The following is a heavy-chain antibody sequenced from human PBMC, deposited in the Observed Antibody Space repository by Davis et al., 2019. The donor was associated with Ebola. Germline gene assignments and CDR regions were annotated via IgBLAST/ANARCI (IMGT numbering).Heavy chain of an antibody. V-gene: IGHV4-59*01. D-gene: IGHD2-2*03. CDR1: GGSISTYY. Sequence: SETLSLTCTVSGGSISTYYWSWIRQPPGKGLEWIGYIFYSGSTNYNPSLKSRLTISVDTSKNQFSLELSSVTAADTAVYYCARGIGLSAFDIWGQGTMVTVSS. CDR3: ARGIGLSAFDI. CDR2: IFYSGST. J-gene: IGHJ3*02.